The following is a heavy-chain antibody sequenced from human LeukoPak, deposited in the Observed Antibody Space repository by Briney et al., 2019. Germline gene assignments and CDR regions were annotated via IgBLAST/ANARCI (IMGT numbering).Heavy chain of an antibody. CDR3: ASPMWDTAIHDY. CDR2: INSDGSIT. CDR1: GFPFSSYW. D-gene: IGHD5-18*01. V-gene: IGHV3-74*01. J-gene: IGHJ4*02. Sequence: GGSLRLSCVASGFPFSSYWMTWVRQAPGKGLVWVSRINSDGSITSYADSVKGRFTISRDNAKDALYLQMNSLRAEDAAVYYCASPMWDTAIHDYWGQGTLVTVSS.